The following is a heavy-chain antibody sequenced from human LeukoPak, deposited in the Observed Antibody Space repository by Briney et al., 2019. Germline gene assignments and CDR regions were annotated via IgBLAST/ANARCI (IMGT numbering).Heavy chain of an antibody. V-gene: IGHV1-18*01. D-gene: IGHD4-23*01. CDR3: ARENGGNSGSLDY. Sequence: ASVKVSCKASGYTFSSYGINWVRQAPGQGLEWMGWISAYNGNTNYAQKFQGRVTMTRDTSTSTVYMELSSLRSEDTAVYYCARENGGNSGSLDYWGQGTLVTVSS. CDR2: ISAYNGNT. CDR1: GYTFSSYG. J-gene: IGHJ4*02.